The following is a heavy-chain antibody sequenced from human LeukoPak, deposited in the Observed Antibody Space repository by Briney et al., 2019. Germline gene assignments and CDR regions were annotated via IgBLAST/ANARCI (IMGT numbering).Heavy chain of an antibody. CDR3: AKYLWGRCLVPDFDY. CDR1: GFTFSTYA. CDR2: ISGSGGTT. J-gene: IGHJ4*02. V-gene: IGHV3-23*01. D-gene: IGHD6-19*01. Sequence: GGSLRLSCAAAGFTFSTYAMSWGRKAAREGLDWGSVISGSGGTTYYAVSVKCRFTISRDNSKNKLYLQMNTIRAEGRAVYYCAKYLWGRCLVPDFDYWGQGTLVTVSS.